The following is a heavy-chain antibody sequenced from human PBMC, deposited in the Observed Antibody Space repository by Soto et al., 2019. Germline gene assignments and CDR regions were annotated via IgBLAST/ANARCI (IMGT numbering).Heavy chain of an antibody. CDR2: INSDGSST. Sequence: GGSLRLSCAASGFTFSSYWMHWVRQAPGKGLVWVSRINSDGSSTSYADSVKGRFTISRDNAKNTLYLQMNSLRAEDTAVYYCARNLGDYGDYLHYFDYWGQGTLVTVSS. CDR3: ARNLGDYGDYLHYFDY. D-gene: IGHD4-17*01. J-gene: IGHJ4*02. CDR1: GFTFSSYW. V-gene: IGHV3-74*01.